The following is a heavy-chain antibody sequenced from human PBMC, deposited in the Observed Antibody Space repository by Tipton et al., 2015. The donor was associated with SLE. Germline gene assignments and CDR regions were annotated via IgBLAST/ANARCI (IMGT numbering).Heavy chain of an antibody. D-gene: IGHD2-2*01. CDR3: ARDLQYCSSTSCYKGGGPSDY. CDR2: ISSSGSTI. CDR1: GFTFSDYY. J-gene: IGHJ4*02. V-gene: IGHV3-11*04. Sequence: SLRLSCAASGFTFSDYYMSWIRQAPGKGLEWVSYISSSGSTIYYADSVKGRFTISRDNAKNSLYLQMNSLRAEDTAVYYCARDLQYCSSTSCYKGGGPSDYWGQGTLVTVSS.